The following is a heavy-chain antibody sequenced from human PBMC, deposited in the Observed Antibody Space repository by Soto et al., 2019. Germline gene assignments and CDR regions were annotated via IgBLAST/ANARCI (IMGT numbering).Heavy chain of an antibody. Sequence: HLGGSLRLSCAASGVTFSSYGMHWVRQAPGKGLEWVAVIWYDGSNKYYADSVKGRFTISRDNSKNTLYLQMNSLRAEDTAVYYCARGPWSYDSSGYFTHNAFDIWGQGTMVTVSS. J-gene: IGHJ3*02. D-gene: IGHD3-22*01. CDR1: GVTFSSYG. V-gene: IGHV3-33*01. CDR2: IWYDGSNK. CDR3: ARGPWSYDSSGYFTHNAFDI.